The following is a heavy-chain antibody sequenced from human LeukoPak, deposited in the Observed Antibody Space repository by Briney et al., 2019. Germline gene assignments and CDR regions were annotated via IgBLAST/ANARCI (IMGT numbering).Heavy chain of an antibody. V-gene: IGHV4-38-2*02. CDR3: TRRGFVDTTTTRTDY. Sequence: PSETLSLTCTVSGYSISSGYFWGWMRQPPGKGLEWIGSIYQSETAHYSPSLKSRVTISVDTSKNQFSLKLRSVMAADTAVYYCTRRGFVDTTTTRTDYWGQGTLVTVSS. CDR2: IYQSETA. J-gene: IGHJ4*02. CDR1: GYSISSGYF. D-gene: IGHD5-18*01.